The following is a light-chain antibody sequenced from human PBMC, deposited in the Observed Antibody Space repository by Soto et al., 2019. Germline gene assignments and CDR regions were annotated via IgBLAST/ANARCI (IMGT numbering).Light chain of an antibody. CDR2: EVN. Sequence: QSVLTQPPSVSGSPGQSVTISCTGTSSDVGSYNRLSWYQQPPGTAPKLIMYEVNTRPSGVPVRFSGSKSGSTASLTISGLQAEDEADYYCSLYISGSTYVFGTGTKLTVL. CDR3: SLYISGSTYV. V-gene: IGLV2-18*01. CDR1: SSDVGSYNR. J-gene: IGLJ1*01.